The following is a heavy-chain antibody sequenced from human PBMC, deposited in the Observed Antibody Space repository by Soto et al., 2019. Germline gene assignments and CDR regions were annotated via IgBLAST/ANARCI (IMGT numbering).Heavy chain of an antibody. V-gene: IGHV3-23*01. Sequence: GSLRLSCVGSGFTFKYYYMSWVRQAPGKGLEWVSSISDSGGSRYYADSVKSRFTISRDNSKNTVYLQMNSLRAEDTAKYYCAKSVAGSGYYYGLDVWGQGTTVTVSS. J-gene: IGHJ6*02. CDR1: GFTFKYYY. CDR2: ISDSGGSR. CDR3: AKSVAGSGYYYGLDV. D-gene: IGHD3-22*01.